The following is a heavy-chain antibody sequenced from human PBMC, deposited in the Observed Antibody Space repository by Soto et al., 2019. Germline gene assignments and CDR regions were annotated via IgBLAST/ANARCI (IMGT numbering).Heavy chain of an antibody. CDR1: GFSVSGNY. CDR3: ARLRWQLYNWFDT. Sequence: EVQVVESGGDLVQPGGSLRLSCAASGFSVSGNYMSWVRQAPGMGLEWVSAIYSGGNTYYADSVKGRFTISRDNSKNTLYLQMNSLIAEDTIVYYCARLRWQLYNWFDTWGQGTLVTVS. V-gene: IGHV3-66*04. D-gene: IGHD2-15*01. CDR2: IYSGGNT. J-gene: IGHJ5*02.